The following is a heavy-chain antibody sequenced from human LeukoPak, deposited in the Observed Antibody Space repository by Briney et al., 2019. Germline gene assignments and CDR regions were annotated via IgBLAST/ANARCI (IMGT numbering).Heavy chain of an antibody. V-gene: IGHV3-21*01. CDR1: EFTFSIYT. D-gene: IGHD5-18*01. Sequence: PGGSLRLSCAASEFTFSIYTMNWVRQAPGKGLEWVSSISSSSTYMYYADSVKGRFTISRDNAKNSLYLQMNSLRDEDTAVYYCARAGYSYGPRGFDYWGQGTLVTVSS. CDR2: ISSSSTYM. J-gene: IGHJ4*02. CDR3: ARAGYSYGPRGFDY.